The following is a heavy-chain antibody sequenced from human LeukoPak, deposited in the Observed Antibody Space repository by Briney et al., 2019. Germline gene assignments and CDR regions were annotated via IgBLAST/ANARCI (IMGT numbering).Heavy chain of an antibody. J-gene: IGHJ5*02. D-gene: IGHD2-2*01. Sequence: SETLSLTCTVSGGSISSYYWSWIRQPPGRGLEWIGYIYYSGSTNYNPSLKSRVTISVDTFKNQFSLKLSSVTAADTAVYYCAIWRGLGYCSSTSCFRFDPWGQGTLVTVSS. CDR1: GGSISSYY. CDR2: IYYSGST. V-gene: IGHV4-59*01. CDR3: AIWRGLGYCSSTSCFRFDP.